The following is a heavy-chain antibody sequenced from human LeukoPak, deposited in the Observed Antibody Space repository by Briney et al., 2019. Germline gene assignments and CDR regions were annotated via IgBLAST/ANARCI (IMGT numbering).Heavy chain of an antibody. CDR2: IYPGDSDT. CDR3: ARQGNSVWYYFDS. CDR1: GYIFTDYW. J-gene: IGHJ4*02. Sequence: GESLKISCQTSGYIFTDYWIGWVRQMPGKGLEWMGIIYPGDSDTRYSPSFQGQVTISADKSLSTAYLQWSSLKASDTAMYYCARQGNSVWYYFDSWGQGTLVTVSS. D-gene: IGHD6-19*01. V-gene: IGHV5-51*01.